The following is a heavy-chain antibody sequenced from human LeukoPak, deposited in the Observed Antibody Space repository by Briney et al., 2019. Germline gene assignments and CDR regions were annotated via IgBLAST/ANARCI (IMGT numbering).Heavy chain of an antibody. V-gene: IGHV3-53*01. J-gene: IGHJ4*02. CDR2: IYSSGNT. CDR1: GFIVSSNY. CDR3: ASPGY. Sequence: GGSLRLSCAASGFIVSSNYMGWVRQAPGKGLEWVSIIYSSGNTYYADSVKGRFTISRDNSKNTLYLQMNRLRAEDTAVYYCASPGYWGQGTLVTVSS.